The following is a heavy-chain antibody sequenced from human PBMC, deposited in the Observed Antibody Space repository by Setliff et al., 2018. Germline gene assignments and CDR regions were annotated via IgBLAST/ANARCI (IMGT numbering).Heavy chain of an antibody. CDR3: ARDVGGSPLDF. CDR1: GYTFSNYY. CDR2: INPNSGGA. J-gene: IGHJ4*02. V-gene: IGHV1-46*01. D-gene: IGHD3-10*01. Sequence: GASVKVSCKAFGYTFSNYYMHWVRQVPGQGLEWMGVINPNSGGATYAQKFQGRVAVTRDMSTSTVYMELSSLRSEDTALYYCARDVGGSPLDFWGQGTLVTVSS.